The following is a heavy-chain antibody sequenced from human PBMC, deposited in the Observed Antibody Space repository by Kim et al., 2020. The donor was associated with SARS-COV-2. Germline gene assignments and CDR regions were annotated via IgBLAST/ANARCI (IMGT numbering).Heavy chain of an antibody. CDR2: INPKTGGT. D-gene: IGHD3-16*01. CDR3: ARAEEGD. V-gene: IGHV1-2*02. CDR1: GYTFTGQY. J-gene: IGHJ4*02. Sequence: ASVKVSCKASGYTFTGQYMHWVRQAPGQGLEWMGWINPKTGGTNYAQKFQGRVTMTRDTSITTAYMELSSLRSEDTAIYFCARAEEGDWGQVTLVTVSS.